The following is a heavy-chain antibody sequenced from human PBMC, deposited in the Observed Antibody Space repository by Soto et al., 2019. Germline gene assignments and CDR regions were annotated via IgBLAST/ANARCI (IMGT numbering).Heavy chain of an antibody. D-gene: IGHD3-22*01. CDR3: ATPRPNYYDSSGYYY. J-gene: IGHJ4*02. CDR2: ISGSGGST. Sequence: GGSLRLSCAASGFTFSSYAMSWVRQAPGKRLEWVSAISGSGGSTYYADSVKGRFTISRDSSKNTLYLQMNSLRAEDTAVYYCATPRPNYYDSSGYYYWGQGTLVTVSS. CDR1: GFTFSSYA. V-gene: IGHV3-23*01.